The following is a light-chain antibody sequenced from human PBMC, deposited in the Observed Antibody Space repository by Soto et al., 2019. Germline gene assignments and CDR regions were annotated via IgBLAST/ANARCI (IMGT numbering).Light chain of an antibody. V-gene: IGKV3-15*01. CDR3: QQYRSWPRT. J-gene: IGKJ1*01. Sequence: EIVLTQSPATLSVPPGERVTLSCRASQSVDINLAWYQQKPGQAPRLLIYGASTRATDMSGTFSGRGSGTEFTLTISNLRPEDFAVYYCQQYRSWPRTFGQGTKV. CDR2: GAS. CDR1: QSVDIN.